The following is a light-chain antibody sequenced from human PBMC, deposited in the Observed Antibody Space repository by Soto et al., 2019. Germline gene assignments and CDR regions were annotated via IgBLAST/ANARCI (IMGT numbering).Light chain of an antibody. J-gene: IGKJ5*01. CDR1: QSISGY. CDR2: AAS. Sequence: DIPMTQSPSSLSASVGDRVTITCRASQSISGYLNWYQQKPGKAPKLLIYAASSLQSGVPSRFSGSGSGTDLTLTISSLQPEDFATYYCQQSYSTPGITFGQGTRLEIK. CDR3: QQSYSTPGIT. V-gene: IGKV1-39*01.